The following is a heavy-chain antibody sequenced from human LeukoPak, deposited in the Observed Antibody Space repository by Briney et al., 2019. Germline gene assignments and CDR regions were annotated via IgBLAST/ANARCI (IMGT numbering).Heavy chain of an antibody. CDR2: ISNSGGRT. CDR1: GFTFSSYA. J-gene: IGHJ4*02. D-gene: IGHD5-12*01. V-gene: IGHV3-23*01. CDR3: AKSYNGYESKPDY. Sequence: GGSLRLSCAASGFTFSSYAMGWVRQVPGKGLEWVSSISNSGGRTFYTDSVKGRFTISRDNSKITLYLQMNSLRAEDTAVYYCAKSYNGYESKPDYWGQGTLVTVSS.